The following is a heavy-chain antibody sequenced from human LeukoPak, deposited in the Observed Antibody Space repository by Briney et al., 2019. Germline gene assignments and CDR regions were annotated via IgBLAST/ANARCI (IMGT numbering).Heavy chain of an antibody. CDR1: GGSISSYY. J-gene: IGHJ4*02. CDR3: ARHTGGSYYPFDY. D-gene: IGHD1-26*01. CDR2: IYYSGST. V-gene: IGHV4-39*01. Sequence: KTSETLSLTCTVSGGSISSYYWGWIRQPPGKGLEWIGSIYYSGSTYYNPSLKSRVTISVDTSKNQFSLKLSSVTAADTAVYYCARHTGGSYYPFDYWGQGTLVTVSS.